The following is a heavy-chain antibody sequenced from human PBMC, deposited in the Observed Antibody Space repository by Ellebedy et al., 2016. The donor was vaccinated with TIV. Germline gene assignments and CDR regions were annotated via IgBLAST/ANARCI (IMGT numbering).Heavy chain of an antibody. J-gene: IGHJ6*02. CDR1: GFTFSSYE. CDR3: TTDTLPFTVTTGYYYYGMDV. D-gene: IGHD4-17*01. V-gene: IGHV3-48*03. CDR2: ISSSGSTI. Sequence: GGSLRLSCAASGFTFSSYEMNWVRQAPGKGLEWVSYISSSGSTIYYADSVKGRFTISRDNAKNSLYLQMNSLRAEDTAVYYCTTDTLPFTVTTGYYYYGMDVWGQGTTVTVSS.